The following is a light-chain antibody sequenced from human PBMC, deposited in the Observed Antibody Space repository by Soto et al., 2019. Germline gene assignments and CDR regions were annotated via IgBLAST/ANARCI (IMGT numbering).Light chain of an antibody. CDR3: HHYGT. J-gene: IGKJ1*01. V-gene: IGKV1-8*01. CDR1: QGISSY. CDR2: AAS. Sequence: AIRMTQSPSSFSASTGDRVTITCRASQGISSYLAWYQQKPGKAPKLLIYAASTLQSGVPSRFSGSGSGTEFTLTISSLQPDDFATCYCHHYGTFGQGTKVDIK.